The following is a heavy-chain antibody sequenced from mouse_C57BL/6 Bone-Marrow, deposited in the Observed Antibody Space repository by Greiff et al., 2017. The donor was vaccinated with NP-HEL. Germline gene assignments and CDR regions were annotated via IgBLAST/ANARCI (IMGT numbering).Heavy chain of an antibody. CDR3: ARGIRRSAWFAY. Sequence: QVQLQQSGTELVKPGASVKLSCKASGYTFTSYWMHWVKQRPGQGLEWIGNINPSNGGTNYNEKFKSKATLTVDKSSSTAYMQLSSLTSEDSAVYYCARGIRRSAWFAYWGQGTLVTVSA. J-gene: IGHJ3*01. CDR1: GYTFTSYW. D-gene: IGHD1-1*01. V-gene: IGHV1-53*01. CDR2: INPSNGGT.